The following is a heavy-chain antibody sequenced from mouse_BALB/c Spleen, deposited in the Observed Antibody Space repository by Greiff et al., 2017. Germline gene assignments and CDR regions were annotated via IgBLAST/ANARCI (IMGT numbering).Heavy chain of an antibody. CDR1: GFSLTSYG. V-gene: IGHV2-2-2*01. Sequence: VQLQESGPGLVQPSQSLSITCTVSGFSLTSYGVHWVRQSPGKGLEWLGVIWSGGSTDYNAAFISRLSISKDNSKSQVFFKMNSLQADDTAIYYCVRNKGDYGSSYSWFADWGQGTLVTVSA. CDR3: VRNKGDYGSSYSWFAD. D-gene: IGHD1-1*01. J-gene: IGHJ3*01. CDR2: IWSGGST.